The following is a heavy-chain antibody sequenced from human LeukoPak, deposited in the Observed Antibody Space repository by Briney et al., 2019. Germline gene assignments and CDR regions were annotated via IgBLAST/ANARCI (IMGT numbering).Heavy chain of an antibody. J-gene: IGHJ3*02. D-gene: IGHD2-15*01. CDR2: IYYSGST. Sequence: SETLSLTCTVSGGSISSYYWSWIRQPPGKGLEWIGYIYYSGSTNYNPSLESRVTISVDTSKNQFSLKLSSVTAADTAVYYCARDRIRLFAFDIWGQGTMVTVSS. CDR3: ARDRIRLFAFDI. V-gene: IGHV4-59*01. CDR1: GGSISSYY.